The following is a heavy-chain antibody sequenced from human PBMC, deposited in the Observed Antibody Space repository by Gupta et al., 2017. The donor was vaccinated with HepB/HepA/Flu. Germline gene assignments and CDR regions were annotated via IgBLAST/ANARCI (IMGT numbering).Heavy chain of an antibody. D-gene: IGHD2-2*01. CDR3: ARQYCSSTSCYYFDY. CDR1: GYSFTSYW. CDR2: IYPGDSDT. V-gene: IGHV5-51*01. Sequence: EVQLVQSGAEVKTPGESLKISCKGSGYSFTSYWIGWVRQMPGKGLEWMGIIYPGDSDTRYSPSFQGQVTISADKSISTAYLQWSSLKASDTAMYYCARQYCSSTSCYYFDYWGQGTLVTVSS. J-gene: IGHJ4*02.